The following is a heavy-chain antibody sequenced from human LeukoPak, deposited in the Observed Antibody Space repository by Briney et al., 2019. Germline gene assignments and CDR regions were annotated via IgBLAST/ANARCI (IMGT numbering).Heavy chain of an antibody. Sequence: SETLSLTCAFYGGSFSSYYWSWIRQPPGKGLEWIGYIYYSGSTNYNPSLKSRVTISVDTSKTQFSLKLSSVTAADTAVYYCARSEYSYGADAFDIWGQGTMVTVSS. J-gene: IGHJ3*02. CDR2: IYYSGST. V-gene: IGHV4-59*01. CDR3: ARSEYSYGADAFDI. D-gene: IGHD5-18*01. CDR1: GGSFSSYY.